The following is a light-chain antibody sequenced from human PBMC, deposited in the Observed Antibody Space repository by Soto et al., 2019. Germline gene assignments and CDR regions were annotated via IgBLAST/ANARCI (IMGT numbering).Light chain of an antibody. CDR2: GAS. CDR1: QSVNNNF. Sequence: EIVLTQSPGTLSLSPGERVTLSCRASQSVNNNFLAWYQQKPGQAPRLLIYGASSRATGIPDRFSGSGSGTDFTLIISRLEPEDFAVYYCQQYVSALWTFGQGTKVEIK. CDR3: QQYVSALWT. V-gene: IGKV3-20*01. J-gene: IGKJ1*01.